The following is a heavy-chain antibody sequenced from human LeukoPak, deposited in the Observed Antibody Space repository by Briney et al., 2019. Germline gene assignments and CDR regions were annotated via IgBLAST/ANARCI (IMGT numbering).Heavy chain of an antibody. V-gene: IGHV1-69*01. D-gene: IGHD6-6*01. J-gene: IGHJ6*03. CDR3: ASISSSSGDYYYYLDV. CDR1: GGTFSSYA. Sequence: SVKVSCKASGGTFSSYAISWVRQAPGQGLEWMGGIIPIFGTANYAQKFHGRVTITADEATSTAYMELSSLRSEDTAVYYCASISSSSGDYYYYLDVWGRGTTVTVSS. CDR2: IIPIFGTA.